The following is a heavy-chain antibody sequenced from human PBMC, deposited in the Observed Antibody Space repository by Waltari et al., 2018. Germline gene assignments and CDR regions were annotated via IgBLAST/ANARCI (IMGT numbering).Heavy chain of an antibody. CDR1: GYSFTSVG. J-gene: IGHJ4*02. Sequence: QVQLLQSGAEVKEPGASVKVSCRASGYSFTSVGISWVRLAPGQGLEWEGWVSPLNGKTNYAQNVQDRVTMTTDTSTSTAYMELRSLRFDDTAVYFCATDNLNAFHNWGQGTLVTVSS. V-gene: IGHV1-18*04. D-gene: IGHD1-20*01. CDR3: ATDNLNAFHN. CDR2: VSPLNGKT.